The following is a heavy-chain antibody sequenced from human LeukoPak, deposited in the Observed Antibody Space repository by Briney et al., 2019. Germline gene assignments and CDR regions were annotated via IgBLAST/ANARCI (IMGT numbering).Heavy chain of an antibody. J-gene: IGHJ5*02. V-gene: IGHV1-18*01. D-gene: IGHD3-10*01. CDR1: GYTFTNYG. CDR3: ARYYSNWFDP. CDR2: ISTYNGNT. Sequence: ASVTVSCKASGYTFTNYGISWVRQAPGQGLEWMGWISTYNGNTNYAQKLQGRVTMTTDTSTSTAYMELRSLRSDDTAVYYCARYYSNWFDPWGQGTLVTVSS.